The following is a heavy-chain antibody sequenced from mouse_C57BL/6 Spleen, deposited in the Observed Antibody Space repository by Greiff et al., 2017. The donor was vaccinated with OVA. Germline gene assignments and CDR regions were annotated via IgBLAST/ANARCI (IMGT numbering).Heavy chain of an antibody. D-gene: IGHD2-3*01. CDR2: IYPGDGDT. CDR1: GYAFSSYW. J-gene: IGHJ2*01. CDR3: SSGGGWLLLDY. V-gene: IGHV1-80*01. Sequence: QVQLKQSGAELVKPGASVKISCKASGYAFSSYWMNWVKQRPGKGLEWIGQIYPGDGDTNYNGKFKGKATLTADKSSSTAYTQLSSLTSEDSAVYFCSSGGGWLLLDYWGQGTTLTVSS.